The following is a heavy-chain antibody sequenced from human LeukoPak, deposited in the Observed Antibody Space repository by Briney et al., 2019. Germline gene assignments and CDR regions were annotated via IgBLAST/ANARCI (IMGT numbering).Heavy chain of an antibody. CDR3: ARGGCSTTSCPLVDY. V-gene: IGHV3-21*01. CDR2: ITRSNYI. CDR1: GFTFSSYS. Sequence: GGSLRLSCAASGFTFSSYSMNWVRQAPGKGLEWVSSITRSNYIYYADSVKGRFTISRDNAKNSLYLQMNSLRAEDTAVYYCARGGCSTTSCPLVDYWGQGTLVTVSS. D-gene: IGHD2-2*01. J-gene: IGHJ4*02.